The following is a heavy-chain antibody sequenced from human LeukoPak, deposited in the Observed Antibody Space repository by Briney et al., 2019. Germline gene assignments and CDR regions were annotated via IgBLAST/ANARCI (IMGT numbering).Heavy chain of an antibody. CDR1: GFTFSSYA. Sequence: GSLRLSCAASGFTFSSYAMSWVRQAPGKGLEWVSAISGSGGSTYYADSVKGRFTISRDNSKNTLYLQMNSLRAEDTAVYYCAKSYYYDSSGYAKGNFDYWGQGTLVTVSS. CDR3: AKSYYYDSSGYAKGNFDY. D-gene: IGHD3-22*01. CDR2: ISGSGGST. J-gene: IGHJ4*02. V-gene: IGHV3-23*01.